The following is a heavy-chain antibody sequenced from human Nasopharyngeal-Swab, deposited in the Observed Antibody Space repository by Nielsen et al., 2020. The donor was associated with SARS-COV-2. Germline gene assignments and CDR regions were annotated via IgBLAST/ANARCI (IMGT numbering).Heavy chain of an antibody. V-gene: IGHV3-11*04. D-gene: IGHD2-2*01. CDR1: GFTFSDRY. J-gene: IGHJ4*02. CDR3: TRDTPAMFAY. Sequence: GESLKISCAASGFTFSDRYMIWIRQAPGKGLEWISYISSSSTSINYADSVKGRFTISRDNAKNSLFLQMNSLRAEDTAVYYCTRDTPAMFAYWGQGTLVTVSS. CDR2: ISSSSTSI.